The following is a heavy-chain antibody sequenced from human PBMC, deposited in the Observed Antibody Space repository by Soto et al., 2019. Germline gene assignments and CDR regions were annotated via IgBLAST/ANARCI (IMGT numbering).Heavy chain of an antibody. CDR3: ATPVIVIINKLPYAFDM. V-gene: IGHV1-58*01. D-gene: IGHD3-16*02. J-gene: IGHJ3*02. Sequence: SVKVSCKASGFTFGNSSLHWVRQARGTRLEWMGWILAGSGDTNYSEKLKERVTIARDRSASTAYMELSSLRSEDTAVYFCATPVIVIINKLPYAFDMWGQGTLVTVSS. CDR2: ILAGSGDT. CDR1: GFTFGNSS.